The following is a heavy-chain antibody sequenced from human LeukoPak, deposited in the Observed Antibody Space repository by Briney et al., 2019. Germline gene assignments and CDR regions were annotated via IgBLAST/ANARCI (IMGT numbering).Heavy chain of an antibody. CDR3: ARRKDTAMANGGFGP. Sequence: GGSLRLSCAAAGFTFSSYSMNWVRQAPGKGLEWVSSISSSSSYIYYADSVKGRFTISRDNAKNSLYLQMNSLRAEDTAVYYCARRKDTAMANGGFGPWGQGTLVTVSS. V-gene: IGHV3-21*01. CDR1: GFTFSSYS. D-gene: IGHD5-18*01. J-gene: IGHJ5*02. CDR2: ISSSSSYI.